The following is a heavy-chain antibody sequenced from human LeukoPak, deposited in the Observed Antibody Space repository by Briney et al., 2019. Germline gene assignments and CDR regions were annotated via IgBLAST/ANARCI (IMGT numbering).Heavy chain of an antibody. Sequence: PGGSLRLSCAAASGFTLSTYHINWARQAPGKGLEWVSYISRSSTTIYYADSVKGRFTISRDNAKNSLYLQMNSLRAEDTAVYHCATDYYDSSGYYTGSYWGQGTLVTVSS. CDR3: ATDYYDSSGYYTGSY. D-gene: IGHD3-22*01. CDR2: ISRSSTTI. CDR1: GFTLSTYH. J-gene: IGHJ4*02. V-gene: IGHV3-48*01.